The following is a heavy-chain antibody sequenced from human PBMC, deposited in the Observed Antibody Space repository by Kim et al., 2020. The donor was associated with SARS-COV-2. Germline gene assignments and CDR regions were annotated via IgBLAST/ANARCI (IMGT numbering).Heavy chain of an antibody. J-gene: IGHJ6*02. Sequence: ASVKVSCKVSGYTLTELSMHWVRQAPGKGLEWMGGFDPEDGETIYAQKFQGRVTMTEDTSTDTAYMELSSLRSEDTAVYYCATHSSGWFNYYYYGMDVWGQGTTVTVSS. CDR3: ATHSSGWFNYYYYGMDV. D-gene: IGHD6-19*01. V-gene: IGHV1-24*01. CDR2: FDPEDGET. CDR1: GYTLTELS.